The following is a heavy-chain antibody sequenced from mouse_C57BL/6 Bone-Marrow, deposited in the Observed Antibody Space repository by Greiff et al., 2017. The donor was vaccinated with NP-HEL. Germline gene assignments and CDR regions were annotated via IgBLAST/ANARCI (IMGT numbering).Heavy chain of an antibody. D-gene: IGHD1-1*01. J-gene: IGHJ4*01. CDR2: IYPRSGNT. V-gene: IGHV1-81*01. Sequence: QVHVKQSGAELARPGASVKLSCKASGYTFTSYGISWVKQRTGQGLEWIGEIYPRSGNTYYNEKFKGKATLTADKSSSTAYMELRSLTSEDSAVYFCARDYYGSRRDAMDYWGQGTSVTVSS. CDR1: GYTFTSYG. CDR3: ARDYYGSRRDAMDY.